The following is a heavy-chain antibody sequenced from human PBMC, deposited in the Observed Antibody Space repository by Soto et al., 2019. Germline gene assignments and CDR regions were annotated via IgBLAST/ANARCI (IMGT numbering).Heavy chain of an antibody. Sequence: GGALILSCAASDFTFSRYGLHWVRPPPKKGLEWVADISYDGSNKYYADSVKGRFTISRDKTKNTLYLQMNSLRAEDTAVYYCAKGLTFDFWSGYYTRLGVHYYGMDVWGPGATVTVSS. J-gene: IGHJ6*02. D-gene: IGHD3-3*01. V-gene: IGHV3-30*18. CDR3: AKGLTFDFWSGYYTRLGVHYYGMDV. CDR2: ISYDGSNK. CDR1: DFTFSRYG.